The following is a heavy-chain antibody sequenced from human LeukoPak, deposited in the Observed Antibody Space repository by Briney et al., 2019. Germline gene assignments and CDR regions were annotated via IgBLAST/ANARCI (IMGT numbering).Heavy chain of an antibody. J-gene: IGHJ4*02. D-gene: IGHD3-10*02. CDR2: LHSSGET. CDR3: ATMFGETSDFDH. V-gene: IGHV4-4*07. Sequence: SETLSLTCVVSGGSISAYYWNWIRQPAGKGLEWIGRLHSSGETTSNPSLMSRATMSLDTSRNHFSLNLTSVTAADTAIYYCATMFGETSDFDHWGQGTLVTVSS. CDR1: GGSISAYY.